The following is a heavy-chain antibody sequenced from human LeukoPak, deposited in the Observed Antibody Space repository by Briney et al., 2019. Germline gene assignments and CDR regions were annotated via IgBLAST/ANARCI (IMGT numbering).Heavy chain of an antibody. CDR1: GGSISSYY. D-gene: IGHD3-10*01. V-gene: IGHV4-59*01. CDR2: IYYSGST. Sequence: SETLSLTCTGSGGSISSYYWSWIRHPPGKGLEWIGYIYYSGSTNYNPSLKSRVTISVDTSKNQFSLKLSSVTAADTAVYYCARGSPGPDYWGQGTLVTVSS. CDR3: ARGSPGPDY. J-gene: IGHJ4*02.